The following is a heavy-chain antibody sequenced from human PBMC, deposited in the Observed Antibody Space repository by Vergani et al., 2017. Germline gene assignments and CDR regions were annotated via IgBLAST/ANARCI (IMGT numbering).Heavy chain of an antibody. CDR3: AKWGYYGSGSYRNYYYGMDV. Sequence: EVQLLESGGGLVQPGGSLRLSCAASGFTFSSYAMSWVRQAPGKGLEWVSAISGSGGSTYYADSVKGRFTISRDNSKTTLYLQMNSLRAEDTAVYYCAKWGYYGSGSYRNYYYGMDVWGQGTTVTVSS. CDR1: GFTFSSYA. V-gene: IGHV3-23*01. D-gene: IGHD3-10*01. J-gene: IGHJ6*02. CDR2: ISGSGGST.